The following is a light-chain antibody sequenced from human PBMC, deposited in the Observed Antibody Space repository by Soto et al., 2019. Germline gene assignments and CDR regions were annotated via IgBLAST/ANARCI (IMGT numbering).Light chain of an antibody. J-gene: IGLJ1*01. CDR1: TSNIGAPYD. Sequence: QSLLTQPHTGSGAPGQRVSISCTGSTSNIGAPYDVHWYQHLPGTAPKLLIYGDNNRPSGVPDRFSGSKSGTSASLAITRLQAEDEADYYCQSHDIRLHKSGFGAWTKVNV. CDR3: QSHDIRLHKSG. CDR2: GDN. V-gene: IGLV1-40*01.